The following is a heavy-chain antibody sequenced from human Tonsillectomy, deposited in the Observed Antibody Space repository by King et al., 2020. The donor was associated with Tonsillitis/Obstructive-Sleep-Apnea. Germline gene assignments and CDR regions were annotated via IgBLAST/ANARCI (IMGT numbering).Heavy chain of an antibody. D-gene: IGHD2-15*01. CDR2: INHSGTT. V-gene: IGHV4-34*01. CDR1: GGSFSGYY. J-gene: IGHJ4*02. Sequence: VQLQQWGAGLLKPSENLSLTCAVYGGSFSGYYWSWIRQPPGKGLEWIGEINHSGTTNYNPSLKSRVTISLDTSKNQFSLKLSSVTAADTAVYYCARNIVVVVAATDPFDYWGQGTLVTVSS. CDR3: ARNIVVVVAATDPFDY.